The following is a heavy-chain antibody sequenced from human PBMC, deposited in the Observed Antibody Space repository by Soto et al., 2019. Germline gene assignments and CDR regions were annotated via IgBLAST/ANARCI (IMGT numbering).Heavy chain of an antibody. J-gene: IGHJ6*02. CDR2: IHYSGST. Sequence: PSETLSLTCTVSGGSISRGGYYWSWIRQHPGKGLAWIGYIHYSGSTYYNPSLKSRVTISVDTSKNQFSLKLSSVTAADTAVYYCARVLGSWYRSGGMDVWGQGTTVTVSS. CDR3: ARVLGSWYRSGGMDV. D-gene: IGHD6-13*01. CDR1: GGSISRGGYY. V-gene: IGHV4-31*03.